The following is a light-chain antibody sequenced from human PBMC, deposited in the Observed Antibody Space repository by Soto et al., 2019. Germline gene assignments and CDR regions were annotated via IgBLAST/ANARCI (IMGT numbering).Light chain of an antibody. CDR1: QSVTSSY. Sequence: EIVLTQFPGTLSLSPGERATLSCRASQSVTSSYLAWYQQRPGQAPRLLIYAASSRAPGIPDRFSGRGSGTDFILTITRLEPEDFSVYFCQQYGSTPWTFGQGTKVEIK. J-gene: IGKJ1*01. CDR3: QQYGSTPWT. V-gene: IGKV3-20*01. CDR2: AAS.